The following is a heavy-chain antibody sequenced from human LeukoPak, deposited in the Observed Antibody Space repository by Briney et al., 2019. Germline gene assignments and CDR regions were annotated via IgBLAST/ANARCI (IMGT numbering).Heavy chain of an antibody. V-gene: IGHV3-11*01. Sequence: GGSLRLSCAASGFTFSDYYMNWIRQAPGKGLEWVSYISSSGSTIYYADSVKGRFTISRDNAKNSLYLQMNSLRAEDTAVYYCARAVTQPHLFDYWGQGTLVTVSS. J-gene: IGHJ4*02. CDR3: ARAVTQPHLFDY. CDR2: ISSSGSTI. CDR1: GFTFSDYY. D-gene: IGHD5-18*01.